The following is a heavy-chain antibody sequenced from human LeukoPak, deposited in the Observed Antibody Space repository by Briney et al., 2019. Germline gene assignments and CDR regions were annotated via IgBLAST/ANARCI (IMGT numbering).Heavy chain of an antibody. CDR3: ARDVRYDYVWGSSDNWFDP. Sequence: SETLSLTCTVSGGSISSYYWSWIRQPPGKGLEWIGYIYYSGSTNYNPSLKSRVTISVDTSKNQFSLKLSSVTAADTAVYYCARDVRYDYVWGSSDNWFDPWGQGTLVTVSS. V-gene: IGHV4-59*12. J-gene: IGHJ5*02. CDR2: IYYSGST. CDR1: GGSISSYY. D-gene: IGHD3-16*01.